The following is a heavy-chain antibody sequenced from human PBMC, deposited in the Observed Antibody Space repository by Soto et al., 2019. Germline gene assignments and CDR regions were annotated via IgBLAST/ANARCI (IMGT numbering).Heavy chain of an antibody. V-gene: IGHV3-11*06. CDR2: ISSSSSYT. J-gene: IGHJ5*02. CDR3: ARWSPAAPNWFDP. CDR1: GFTFSDYY. Sequence: GGSLRLSCAASGFTFSDYYMSWIRQAPGKGLEWVSYISSSSSYTNYADSVKGRFTISRDNAKNSLYLQMNSLRAEDTAVYYCARWSPAAPNWFDPWGQGTLVTVSS. D-gene: IGHD2-2*01.